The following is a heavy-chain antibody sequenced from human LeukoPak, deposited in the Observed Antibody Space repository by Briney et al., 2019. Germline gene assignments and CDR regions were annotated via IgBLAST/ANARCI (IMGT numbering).Heavy chain of an antibody. D-gene: IGHD4-17*01. CDR1: GGSFSGYY. CDR3: AGTDYGTRVTFDY. CDR2: INHSGST. Sequence: PSENLSLTCAVYGGSFSGYYWSWIRQPPGMGLEWVGEINHSGSTNYNPSLNSRVTISVDTPKNQFSLKLRAEPNAGTAAYICAGTDYGTRVTFDYSGRGTLVTVSS. V-gene: IGHV4-34*01. J-gene: IGHJ4*02.